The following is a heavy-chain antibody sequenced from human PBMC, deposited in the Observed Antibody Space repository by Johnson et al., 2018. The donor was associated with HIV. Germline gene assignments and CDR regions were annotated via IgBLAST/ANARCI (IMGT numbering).Heavy chain of an antibody. V-gene: IGHV3-7*05. D-gene: IGHD3-22*01. Sequence: VQLVESGGGLVQPGGSLRLSCAASGFTFSSYWMSWVRQAPGKGLEWVANIQQDGSEKYYVDSVKGRFTISRDNAKNSLYLQMNSLCAEDTAVYYCARVGYYYDSSGYYPHGAFDIWGQGTMVTVSS. J-gene: IGHJ3*02. CDR3: ARVGYYYDSSGYYPHGAFDI. CDR2: IQQDGSEK. CDR1: GFTFSSYW.